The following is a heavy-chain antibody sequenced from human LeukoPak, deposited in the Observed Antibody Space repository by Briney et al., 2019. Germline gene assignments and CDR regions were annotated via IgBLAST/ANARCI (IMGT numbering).Heavy chain of an antibody. Sequence: PSETLSLTCTVSGGSISSSSYYWGWIRQPPGKGLEWIGSIYYSGSTYYNPSLKSRVTISVDTSKDQFSLKLSSVTAADTAVYYCARDVSAGFDYWGQGTLATVSS. V-gene: IGHV4-39*07. J-gene: IGHJ4*02. CDR2: IYYSGST. D-gene: IGHD6-19*01. CDR3: ARDVSAGFDY. CDR1: GGSISSSSYY.